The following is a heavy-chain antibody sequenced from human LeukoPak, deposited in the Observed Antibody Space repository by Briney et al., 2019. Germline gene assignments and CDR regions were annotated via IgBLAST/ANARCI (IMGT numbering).Heavy chain of an antibody. CDR2: IYPGDSDT. CDR3: ARAQVRYYDFWSGWDAFDI. J-gene: IGHJ3*02. Sequence: RGESLKISCKGSGYSFTSYWIGWVRQMPGKGLEWMGIIYPGDSDTRYSPSFQGQVTISADKSISTAYLQWSSLKASDTAMYYCARAQVRYYDFWSGWDAFDIWGQGTMVTVSS. CDR1: GYSFTSYW. D-gene: IGHD3-3*01. V-gene: IGHV5-51*01.